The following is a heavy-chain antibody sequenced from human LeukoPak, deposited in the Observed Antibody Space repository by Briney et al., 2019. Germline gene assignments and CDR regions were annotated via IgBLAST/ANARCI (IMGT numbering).Heavy chain of an antibody. CDR3: ARDGYSSGWAHAFDY. CDR2: INWNGGST. J-gene: IGHJ4*02. CDR1: GFTFEGYG. Sequence: GGSLRLSCAASGFTFEGYGMSWVRQSPGKGLEWVSGINWNGGSTGYADSVKGRFTISRDNAKNSLYLQVNSLRAEDTALYYCARDGYSSGWAHAFDYWGQGTLVTVSS. D-gene: IGHD6-19*01. V-gene: IGHV3-20*04.